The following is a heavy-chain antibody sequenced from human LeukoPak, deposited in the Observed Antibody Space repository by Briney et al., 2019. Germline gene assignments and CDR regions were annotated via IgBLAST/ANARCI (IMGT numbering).Heavy chain of an antibody. D-gene: IGHD3-10*01. J-gene: IGHJ3*02. V-gene: IGHV3-7*05. Sequence: GGSLRLSCVASGFNFRNLWMSWVRQAPGKGLEWVANINQLGSENDYVDSVKGRFIIFRDNDQKSLFLQMSSLRAEDTAVYYCASDRGALDIWGQGTMVTVSS. CDR1: GFNFRNLW. CDR2: INQLGSEN. CDR3: ASDRGALDI.